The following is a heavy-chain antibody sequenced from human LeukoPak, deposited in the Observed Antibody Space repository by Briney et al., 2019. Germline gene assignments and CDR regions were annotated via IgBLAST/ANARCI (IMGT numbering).Heavy chain of an antibody. J-gene: IGHJ2*01. D-gene: IGHD2-21*02. V-gene: IGHV1-69*04. CDR2: IIPILGIA. Sequence: SVKVSYKASGGTFSSYAIGWVRQGPGQGLEWMGRIIPILGIANYAQKFQGRVTITADKSTSTAYMELSSLRSEDTAVYYCARGVVVVTAIPRGYFDLWGRGTLVTVSS. CDR3: ARGVVVVTAIPRGYFDL. CDR1: GGTFSSYA.